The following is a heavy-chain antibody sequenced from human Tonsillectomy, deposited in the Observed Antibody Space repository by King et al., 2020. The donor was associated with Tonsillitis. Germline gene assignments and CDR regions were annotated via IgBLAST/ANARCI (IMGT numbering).Heavy chain of an antibody. J-gene: IGHJ4*02. V-gene: IGHV3-11*01. CDR3: ARVGRVSMMLAEDDYFEH. CDR2: ISASGSDI. D-gene: IGHD2-8*01. CDR1: GFTFSDYY. Sequence: VQLVESGGGLVKPGGSLRLSCAASGFTFSDYYMSWIRQAPGKGLEWVSYISASGSDIYYADSVKGRFTISRDNAKNSVYLQMNSLRAEDTAAYYCARVGRVSMMLAEDDYFEHWGQGTLVTVSP.